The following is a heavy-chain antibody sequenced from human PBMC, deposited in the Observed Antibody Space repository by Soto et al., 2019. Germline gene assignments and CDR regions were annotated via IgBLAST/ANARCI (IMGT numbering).Heavy chain of an antibody. D-gene: IGHD3-16*02. CDR3: VRYPRSVGGSYRPDY. CDR2: INSDGSIT. CDR1: GFTFSGYW. Sequence: EVQLVESGGGLVQPGGSLRLSCAASGFTFSGYWMHWVRQVPEKGLVWVSRINSDGSITNYADAVKGRFTISRDNVKKTLYLQINSLRAEDTAVYYCVRYPRSVGGSYRPDYWGQGTLVTVSS. J-gene: IGHJ4*02. V-gene: IGHV3-74*01.